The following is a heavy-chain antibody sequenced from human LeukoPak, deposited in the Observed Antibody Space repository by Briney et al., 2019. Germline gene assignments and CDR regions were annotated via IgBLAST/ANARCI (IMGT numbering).Heavy chain of an antibody. V-gene: IGHV3-21*01. J-gene: IGHJ4*02. CDR3: ARVGYCSSTSCYDGYDY. D-gene: IGHD2-2*01. CDR1: GFSFDDYG. Sequence: GGSLRLSCAASGFSFDDYGMSWVRHAPGKGLEWVSATSSSSSYIYYADSVKGRFTISRDNAKNSLYLQMNSLRAEDTAVYYCARVGYCSSTSCYDGYDYWGQGTLVTVSS. CDR2: TSSSSSYI.